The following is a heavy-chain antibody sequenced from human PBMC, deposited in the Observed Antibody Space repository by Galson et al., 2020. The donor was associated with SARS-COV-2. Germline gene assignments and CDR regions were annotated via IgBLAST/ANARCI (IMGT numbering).Heavy chain of an antibody. D-gene: IGHD1-26*01. V-gene: IGHV1-69*10. CDR2: TIPSLDIR. CDR3: ARGESRGPFSVIIYPIALDI. J-gene: IGHJ3*02. CDR1: GGTFRNYA. Sequence: SVKVSCKASGGTFRNYAINWVRQAPGQGFEWMGGTIPSLDIRNYAQGFQDRVTITADKSTSTAYMELSSLRSEDTAVYYCARGESRGPFSVIIYPIALDIWGQGTMVTVSS.